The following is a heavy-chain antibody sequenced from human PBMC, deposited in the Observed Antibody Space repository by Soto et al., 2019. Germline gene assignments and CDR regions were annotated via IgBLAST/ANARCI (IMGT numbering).Heavy chain of an antibody. J-gene: IGHJ5*02. Sequence: AASVKVSCKVSGYTLTELSMHWVRQAPGKGLEWMGGFDPEDGETIYAQKFQGRVTMTEDTSTDTAYMELSSLRSEDTAVYYCATAGKIAAAGRVWDNWFDPWGQGTLVTVSS. CDR3: ATAGKIAAAGRVWDNWFDP. V-gene: IGHV1-24*01. D-gene: IGHD6-13*01. CDR2: FDPEDGET. CDR1: GYTLTELS.